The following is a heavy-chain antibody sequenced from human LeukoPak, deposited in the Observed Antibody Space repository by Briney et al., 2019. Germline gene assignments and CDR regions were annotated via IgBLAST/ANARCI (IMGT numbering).Heavy chain of an antibody. Sequence: ASVKVSCKASGGTFSSYPFTWVRQAPGQGLEWMGWISAYNGNTNYAQKLQGRVTMTTDTSTSTAYMELRSLRSDDTAVYYCARDLTRAVAAPGYWGQGTLVTVSS. V-gene: IGHV1-18*01. J-gene: IGHJ4*02. CDR3: ARDLTRAVAAPGY. CDR1: GGTFSSYP. CDR2: ISAYNGNT. D-gene: IGHD6-13*01.